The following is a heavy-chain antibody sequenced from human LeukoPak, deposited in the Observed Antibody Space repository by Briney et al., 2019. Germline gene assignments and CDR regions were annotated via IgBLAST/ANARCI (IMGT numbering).Heavy chain of an antibody. CDR2: ITAYNGNR. V-gene: IGHV1-18*01. CDR3: ARDNDKVVDH. CDR1: GYTFSNYG. J-gene: IGHJ4*01. Sequence: ASVKVSCTTSGYTFSNYGISWVRQAPGQGLEWMGWITAYNGNRLYAQRFQGRITLTTDTSTSTSYMELRSLEYDDTAIYYCARDNDKVVDHWGQGTLVTVSS. D-gene: IGHD1-1*01.